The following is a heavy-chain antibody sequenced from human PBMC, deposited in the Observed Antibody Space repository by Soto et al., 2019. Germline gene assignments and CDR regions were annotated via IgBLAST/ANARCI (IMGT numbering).Heavy chain of an antibody. D-gene: IGHD2-21*02. Sequence: QVQLVQSGAEVKKPGSSVKVSCKASGGTFSSYTISWVRQAPGQGLEWMGRIIPILGIANYAQKFQGRVTITEDKSTSLPRMKLSSLSSESRAVYYWGRGHCGGDRSSARVNYYHYGMDAGGKGTTFTVPS. CDR1: GGTFSSYT. J-gene: IGHJ6*04. V-gene: IGHV1-69*02. CDR3: GRGHCGGDRSSARVNYYHYGMDA. CDR2: IIPILGIA.